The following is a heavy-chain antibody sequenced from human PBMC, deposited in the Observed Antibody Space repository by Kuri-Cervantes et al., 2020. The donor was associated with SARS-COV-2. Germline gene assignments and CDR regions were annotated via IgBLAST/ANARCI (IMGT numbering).Heavy chain of an antibody. CDR3: ARHYYGSGSYYAVPVLWSH. Sequence: SETLSLTCTVSGGSISSSSYYWGWIRQPPGKGLEWIGSIYHSGSTYYNPSLKSRVTISVDTSKNQFSLKLSSVTAADTAVYYCARHYYGSGSYYAVPVLWSHWGQGTPVTVSS. J-gene: IGHJ4*02. V-gene: IGHV4-39*01. CDR1: GGSISSSSYY. CDR2: IYHSGST. D-gene: IGHD3-10*01.